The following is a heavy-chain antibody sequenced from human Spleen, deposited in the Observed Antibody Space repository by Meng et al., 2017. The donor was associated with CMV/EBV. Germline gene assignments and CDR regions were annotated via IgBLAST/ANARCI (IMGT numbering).Heavy chain of an antibody. CDR1: GFSLSDYY. CDR2: ISNSGTTT. CDR3: ATYDFWSGYYYFDN. Sequence: GESLKISCAASGFSLSDYYMSWIRQAPGKGLEWISYISNSGTTTYYADSVKGRFTISRDNAKNSLYLQMNSLRAEDTAVYYCATYDFWSGYYYFDNWGQGTLVTVSS. J-gene: IGHJ4*02. V-gene: IGHV3-11*01. D-gene: IGHD3-3*01.